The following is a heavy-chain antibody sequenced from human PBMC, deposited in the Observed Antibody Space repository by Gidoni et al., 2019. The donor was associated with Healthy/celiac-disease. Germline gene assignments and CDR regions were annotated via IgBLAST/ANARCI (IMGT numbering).Heavy chain of an antibody. V-gene: IGHV4-39*07. J-gene: IGHJ5*02. CDR1: GGSISSSSYY. Sequence: QLQLQESGPGLVKPSETLSLTCTVSGGSISSSSYYWGWIRQPPGKGLEWIGSIYYSGSTYYNPSLKSRVTISVDTSKNQFSLKLSSVTAADTAVYYCARESYGDSNWFDPWGQGTLVTVSS. CDR3: ARESYGDSNWFDP. CDR2: IYYSGST. D-gene: IGHD4-17*01.